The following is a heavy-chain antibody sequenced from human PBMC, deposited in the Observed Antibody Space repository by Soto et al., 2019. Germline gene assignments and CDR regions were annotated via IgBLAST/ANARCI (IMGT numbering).Heavy chain of an antibody. CDR1: GGTFSSHV. J-gene: IGHJ4*02. CDR2: IMPIIGTA. CDR3: ARDLEFRDGNISHRDY. V-gene: IGHV1-69*01. D-gene: IGHD3-10*01. Sequence: QVQLVQSGAEVKKPGYSVKVSCKAAGGTFSSHVFNWVRQAPGQGLEWMGGIMPIIGTANYAQKFQGRVTITADESTSTAYMELSSLRAEDTAVYYCARDLEFRDGNISHRDYWGQGTLVTVSS.